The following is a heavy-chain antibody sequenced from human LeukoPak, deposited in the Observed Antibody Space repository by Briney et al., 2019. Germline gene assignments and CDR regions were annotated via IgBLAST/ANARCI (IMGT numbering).Heavy chain of an antibody. CDR1: GFTFSSCW. V-gene: IGHV3-7*01. Sequence: GGSLRLSCAASGFTFSSCWMSWVRQAPGKGLEWVANIKQDGSEKYYVDSVKGRFTISRDNAKNSLYLQMNSLRAEDTAVYYCARDQAYYGSGSSDYWGQGTLVTVSS. CDR2: IKQDGSEK. J-gene: IGHJ4*02. CDR3: ARDQAYYGSGSSDY. D-gene: IGHD3-10*01.